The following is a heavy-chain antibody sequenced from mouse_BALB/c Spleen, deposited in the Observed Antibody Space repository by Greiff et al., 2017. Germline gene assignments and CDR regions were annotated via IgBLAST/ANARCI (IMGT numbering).Heavy chain of an antibody. CDR1: GFSLSTYGIG. Sequence: QVTLKESGPGILQPSQTLSLTCSFSGFSLSTYGIGVGWIRQPSGKGLEWLAHIWWNDNKYYNTALKSRLTISKDTSNNQVFLKIASVDTADTATYYCARISPMITTGYWYFDVWGAGTTVTVSS. CDR2: IWWNDNK. CDR3: ARISPMITTGYWYFDV. J-gene: IGHJ1*01. V-gene: IGHV8-11*01. D-gene: IGHD2-4*01.